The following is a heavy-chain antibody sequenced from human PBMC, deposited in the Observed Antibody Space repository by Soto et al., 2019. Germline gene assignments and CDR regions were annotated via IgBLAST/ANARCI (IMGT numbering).Heavy chain of an antibody. CDR1: GYSLTEYY. CDR2: INPTTGGT. V-gene: IGHV1-2*02. CDR3: ARESTIPLGTLFDY. J-gene: IGHJ4*02. D-gene: IGHD5-18*01. Sequence: ASVKVSCKGSGYSLTEYYLHWVLQAPGQGLEWMGWINPTTGGTTYAQKFEGRVTMTRDRSVNTAYMELSSLRSEDTAVYYCARESTIPLGTLFDYWGQGTLVTVSS.